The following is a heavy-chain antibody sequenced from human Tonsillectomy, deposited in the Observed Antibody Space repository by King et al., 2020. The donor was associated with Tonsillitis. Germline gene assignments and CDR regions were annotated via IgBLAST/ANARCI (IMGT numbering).Heavy chain of an antibody. D-gene: IGHD3-10*01. Sequence: GQLVQSGGGLVQPGGSLRLSCAASGFTFSSYWMSWVRQAPGKGLEWVANIKQDGSEKYYVDSVKGRFTISRDNAKNSLYLQMNSLRAEDTAVYYCARDWYGSGSPFDYWGQGTLVTVSS. CDR2: IKQDGSEK. J-gene: IGHJ4*02. CDR1: GFTFSSYW. CDR3: ARDWYGSGSPFDY. V-gene: IGHV3-7*01.